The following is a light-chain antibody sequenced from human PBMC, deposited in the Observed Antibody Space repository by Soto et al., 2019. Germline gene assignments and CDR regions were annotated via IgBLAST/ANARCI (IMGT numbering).Light chain of an antibody. Sequence: IMLSQSPGTLSLTPGERATLSCRASQSVSSSYLAWYQQKPGQAPRLLIYGASSRATGIPDRFSGSGSGTDFTLTISSLEPEDFAVYYCQQRYNWPITFGQGTRLEIK. CDR2: GAS. J-gene: IGKJ5*01. CDR3: QQRYNWPIT. CDR1: QSVSSSY. V-gene: IGKV3D-20*02.